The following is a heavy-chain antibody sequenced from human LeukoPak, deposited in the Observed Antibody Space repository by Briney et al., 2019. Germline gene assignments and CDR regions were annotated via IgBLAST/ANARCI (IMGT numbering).Heavy chain of an antibody. CDR1: GYTFINYY. Sequence: ASVKVSCKTSGYTFINYYIHWVRQVPGEGLEWVGIINPRDATTAYAREFQGRVTMTMDTTATTAYMELSSLRSDDTAVYYCARFGGDGYNYRTWFDYWGQGTLVTVSS. D-gene: IGHD5-24*01. CDR2: INPRDATT. J-gene: IGHJ4*02. CDR3: ARFGGDGYNYRTWFDY. V-gene: IGHV1-46*01.